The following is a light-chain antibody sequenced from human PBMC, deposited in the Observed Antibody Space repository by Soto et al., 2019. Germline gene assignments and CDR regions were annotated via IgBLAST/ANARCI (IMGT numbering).Light chain of an antibody. Sequence: EIVMTQSPVTLSVSPGERATLSCRASQSVSDNLAWYQQKPGQAPRLLFYGASTRATDIPVRFSGSGSGTEFTLTISSLQSEDFAVYYCQQYNNWPLTFGGGTKGDIK. J-gene: IGKJ4*01. CDR1: QSVSDN. CDR2: GAS. CDR3: QQYNNWPLT. V-gene: IGKV3D-15*01.